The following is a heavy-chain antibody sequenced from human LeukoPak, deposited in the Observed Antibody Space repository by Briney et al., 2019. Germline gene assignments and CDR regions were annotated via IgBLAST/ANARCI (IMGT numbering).Heavy chain of an antibody. V-gene: IGHV3-74*01. CDR3: ATVGGESRFDY. J-gene: IGHJ4*02. D-gene: IGHD4-17*01. Sequence: GGTLRLSCAASGFTFSSYWMHWVRQAPGKGLVWVSRINSDGSSTSYAYSVKRRFTISRDDAKNSLYLQMNSLRVEDTAVYYCATVGGESRFDYWGKGTLVTVSS. CDR1: GFTFSSYW. CDR2: INSDGSST.